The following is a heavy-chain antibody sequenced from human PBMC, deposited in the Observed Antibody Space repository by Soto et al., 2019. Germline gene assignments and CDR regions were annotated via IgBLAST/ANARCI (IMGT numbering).Heavy chain of an antibody. D-gene: IGHD2-15*01. CDR2: VSGSGDNT. CDR1: GFTFTSYA. V-gene: IGHV3-23*01. Sequence: GGSLRLSCAASGFTFTSYAMSWVRRAPGKGLEWVSAVSGSGDNTYYAGSAKGRFTIPRNNSKNTLYLQMNSLRAEDTAVYYCAKSGCSGGTCYSGFHYFYYYMDVWGKGTTVTVSS. J-gene: IGHJ6*03. CDR3: AKSGCSGGTCYSGFHYFYYYMDV.